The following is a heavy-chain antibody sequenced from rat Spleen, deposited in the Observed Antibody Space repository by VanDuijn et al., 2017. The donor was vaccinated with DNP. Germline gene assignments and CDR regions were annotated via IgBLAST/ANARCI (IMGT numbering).Heavy chain of an antibody. Sequence: EVQLVESGGGLVQPGRSLKLSCAASGVTFSDYSMAWVRQAPKKGLEWVATIVYDGSSSYYGDSVTGRFTISRDNAKSTLYLQMDSLRSEDTATYYCANFNYGSYGDAWGQGTSVTVSS. D-gene: IGHD1-3*01. V-gene: IGHV5-7*01. CDR3: ANFNYGSYGDA. CDR1: GVTFSDYS. J-gene: IGHJ4*01. CDR2: IVYDGSSS.